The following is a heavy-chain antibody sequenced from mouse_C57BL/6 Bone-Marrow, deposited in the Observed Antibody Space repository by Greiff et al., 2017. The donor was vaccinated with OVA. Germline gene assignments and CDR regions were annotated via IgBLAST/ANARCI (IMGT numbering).Heavy chain of an antibody. CDR3: ARMGQRYYFDY. Sequence: QVQLQQSGPELVKPGASVKISCKASGYSFTSYYIHWVKQRPGQGLEWIGWIYPGSGNTKYNEKFKGKATLTADTSSSTAYMQLSSLTSEDSAVYYCARMGQRYYFDYGGQGTTLTVSS. D-gene: IGHD3-3*01. J-gene: IGHJ2*01. CDR2: IYPGSGNT. V-gene: IGHV1-66*01. CDR1: GYSFTSYY.